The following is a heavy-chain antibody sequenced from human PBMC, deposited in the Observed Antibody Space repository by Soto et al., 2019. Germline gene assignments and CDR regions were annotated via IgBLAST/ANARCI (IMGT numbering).Heavy chain of an antibody. J-gene: IGHJ4*02. V-gene: IGHV4-30-4*01. Sequence: SETLSLTCTVSGGSISSGDYYWSWIRQPPGKGLEWIGYIYYSGGTYYNPSLKSRVTISVDTSKNQFSLKLSSVTAADTAVYYCARAFVKEYDSSGHSDYWGQGTLVTVSS. D-gene: IGHD3-22*01. CDR3: ARAFVKEYDSSGHSDY. CDR1: GGSISSGDYY. CDR2: IYYSGGT.